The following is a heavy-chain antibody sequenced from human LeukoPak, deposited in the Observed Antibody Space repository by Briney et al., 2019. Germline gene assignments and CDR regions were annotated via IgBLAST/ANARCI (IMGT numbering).Heavy chain of an antibody. J-gene: IGHJ5*02. CDR2: IYYSGST. CDR3: ARDGAGWGSRYWFDP. D-gene: IGHD2-2*01. V-gene: IGHV4-59*01. Sequence: SETLSLTCTVSGGSISRYYWSWIRQPPGKGLEWIGYIYYSGSTNYNPSLKSRVTISVDTSKNQFSLKLSSVTAADTAGYYCARDGAGWGSRYWFDPWGQGTLVTVSS. CDR1: GGSISRYY.